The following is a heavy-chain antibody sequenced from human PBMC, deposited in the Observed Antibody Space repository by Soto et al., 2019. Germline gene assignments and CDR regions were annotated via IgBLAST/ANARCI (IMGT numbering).Heavy chain of an antibody. J-gene: IGHJ6*03. CDR1: GYTFTGYY. V-gene: IGHV1-2*04. Sequence: ASVKVSCKASGYTFTGYYMHWVRQAPGQGLEWMGWIDPNSGGTNYAQKFQGWVTMTRDTSISTAYMELSRLRSDDTAVYYCARGRYSSGWLYYYYMDVWGKGTTVTVSS. D-gene: IGHD6-19*01. CDR3: ARGRYSSGWLYYYYMDV. CDR2: IDPNSGGT.